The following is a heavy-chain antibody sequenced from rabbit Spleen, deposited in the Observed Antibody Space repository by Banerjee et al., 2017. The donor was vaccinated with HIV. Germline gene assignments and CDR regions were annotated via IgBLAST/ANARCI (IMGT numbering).Heavy chain of an antibody. D-gene: IGHD8-1*01. CDR1: GFSFTGRDY. V-gene: IGHV1S45*01. J-gene: IGHJ4*01. CDR3: ARDSAGGSISFNL. Sequence: QDQLVESGGGLVQPEGSLTLTCAASGFSFTGRDYMCWVRQAPGKGLEWIACIDTDSSGSSYYASWAKGRFTISKTSSTTVTLQMTSLTAADTATYFCARDSAGGSISFNLWGPGTLVTVS. CDR2: IDTDSSGSS.